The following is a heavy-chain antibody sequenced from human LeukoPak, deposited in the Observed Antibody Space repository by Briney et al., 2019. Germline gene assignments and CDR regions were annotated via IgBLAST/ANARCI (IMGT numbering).Heavy chain of an antibody. V-gene: IGHV3-11*01. CDR2: ISSSSSTI. CDR3: ARGRGYSYVGIDFDY. Sequence: GGSLRLSCAASGFTFSDYYMSWIRQAPGKGLEWVSYISSSSSTIYYADSVKGRFTISRDNSKNTLYLQMNSLRAEDTAVYYCARGRGYSYVGIDFDYWGQGTLSPSPQ. J-gene: IGHJ4*02. CDR1: GFTFSDYY. D-gene: IGHD5-18*01.